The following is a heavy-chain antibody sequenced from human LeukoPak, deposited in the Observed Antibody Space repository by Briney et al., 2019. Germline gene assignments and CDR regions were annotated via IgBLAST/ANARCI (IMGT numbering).Heavy chain of an antibody. V-gene: IGHV3-53*01. J-gene: IGHJ4*02. CDR1: GFTVSSNY. Sequence: GGSLRLSCAASGFTVSSNYMSWVRQAPGKGLEWVSVIYSGGSTYYADSVKGRFTISRDNSKNTLYLQMSSLRAEDTAVYYCARVIEHYDSSGYVEYYFDYWGQGTLVTVSS. CDR3: ARVIEHYDSSGYVEYYFDY. D-gene: IGHD3-22*01. CDR2: IYSGGST.